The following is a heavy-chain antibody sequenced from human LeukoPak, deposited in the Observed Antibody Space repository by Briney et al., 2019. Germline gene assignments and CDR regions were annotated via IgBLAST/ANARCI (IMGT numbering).Heavy chain of an antibody. CDR2: IYSGGST. D-gene: IGHD3-10*01. J-gene: IGHJ6*02. V-gene: IGHV3-66*01. CDR3: ARDLDITMVRGANGMDV. Sequence: GGSLRLSCAASGFTVSSNYMSGVRQAPGKGLEGVSVIYSGGSTYYADSVKGRFTISRDNSKNTLYLQMNSLRAEDTAVYYCARDLDITMVRGANGMDVWGQGTTVTVSS. CDR1: GFTVSSNY.